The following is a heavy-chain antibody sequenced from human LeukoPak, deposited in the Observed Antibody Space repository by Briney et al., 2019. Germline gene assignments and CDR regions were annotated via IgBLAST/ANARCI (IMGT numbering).Heavy chain of an antibody. J-gene: IGHJ3*02. V-gene: IGHV3-21*01. CDR3: ARGIITFGGVTGDAFDI. Sequence: GGSLRLSCAAPGFTFSSYSMNWVRQAPGKGLEWVSSISSSSSYIYYADSVKGRFTISRDNAKNSLYLQMNSLRAEDTAVYYCARGIITFGGVTGDAFDIWGQGTMVTVSS. CDR2: ISSSSSYI. CDR1: GFTFSSYS. D-gene: IGHD3-16*01.